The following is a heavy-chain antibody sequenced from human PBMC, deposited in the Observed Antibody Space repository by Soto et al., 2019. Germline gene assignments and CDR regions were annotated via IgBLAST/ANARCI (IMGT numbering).Heavy chain of an antibody. CDR3: GRGETISIFVMDV. V-gene: IGHV1-46*01. CDR1: GYTFTSHY. J-gene: IGHJ6*02. CDR2: INPSGGAT. Sequence: QVQLVQSGAEVKKPGASVKVSCKASGYTFTSHYMHWVRQAPRQGPEWLGIINPSGGATTYAQKFQGRVTMTRDTSTSTFYIELSSLRSEYTAVYYCGRGETISIFVMDVCGQGTTVTVSS. D-gene: IGHD2-21*01.